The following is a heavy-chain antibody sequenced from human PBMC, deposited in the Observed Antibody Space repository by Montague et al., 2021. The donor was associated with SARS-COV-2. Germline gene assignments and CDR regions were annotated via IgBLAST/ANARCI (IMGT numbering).Heavy chain of an antibody. CDR3: ARLRYYGGNSRFQGLVDY. V-gene: IGHV4-39*01. D-gene: IGHD4-23*01. Sequence: SETLSLTCIVSGGSISSSSYHWGWIRQPPGKGLEWIGTIYYSGSTYYNPSLKSRVTISVDTSKNQFSLKLGSVTAADTAVYYCARLRYYGGNSRFQGLVDYWGQGALVTVSS. CDR1: GGSISSSSYH. J-gene: IGHJ4*02. CDR2: IYYSGST.